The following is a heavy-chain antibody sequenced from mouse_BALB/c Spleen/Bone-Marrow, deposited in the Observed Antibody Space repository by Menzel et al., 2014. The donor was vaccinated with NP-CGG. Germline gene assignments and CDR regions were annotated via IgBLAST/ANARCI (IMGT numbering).Heavy chain of an antibody. Sequence: LVESGPELVKPGASVKVSCKASGYAFTSYNMYWVKQSHGKSLEWIGYIGPYNGGTSYNQKFKGKATLTVDKSSSTAYIHLNSLTSEDSAVYYCARRYYYYGSGDAMDYWGQGTSVTVSS. CDR2: IGPYNGGT. J-gene: IGHJ4*01. D-gene: IGHD1-1*01. CDR1: GYAFTSYN. CDR3: ARRYYYYGSGDAMDY. V-gene: IGHV1S135*01.